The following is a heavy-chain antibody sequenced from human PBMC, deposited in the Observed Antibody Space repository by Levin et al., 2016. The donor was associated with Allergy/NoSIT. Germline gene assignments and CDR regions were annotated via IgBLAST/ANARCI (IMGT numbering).Heavy chain of an antibody. J-gene: IGHJ4*02. D-gene: IGHD1-26*01. CDR2: IYPGDSDT. V-gene: IGHV5-51*01. Sequence: GGSLRLSCKGSGYSFTSYWIGWVRQMPGKGLEWMGIIYPGDSDTRYSPSFQGQVTISADKSISTAYLQWSSLKASDTAMYYCARRGGWWYSGSYYESQPAHDFDYWGQGTLVTVSS. CDR3: ARRGGWWYSGSYYESQPAHDFDY. CDR1: GYSFTSYW.